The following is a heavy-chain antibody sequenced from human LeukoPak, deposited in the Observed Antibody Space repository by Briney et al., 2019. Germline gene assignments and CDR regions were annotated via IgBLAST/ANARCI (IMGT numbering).Heavy chain of an antibody. V-gene: IGHV4-38-2*02. D-gene: IGHD3-10*01. CDR2: IYHSGST. J-gene: IGHJ4*02. CDR1: GYSISSGYY. CDR3: ARDQTYYYGSGSYNY. Sequence: SETLSLTCTVSGYSISSGYYWGWIRQPPGKGLEWIGSIYHSGSTYYNPSLKSRVTISVDTSKNQFSLKLSSVTAADTAVYYCARDQTYYYGSGSYNYWGQGTLVTVSS.